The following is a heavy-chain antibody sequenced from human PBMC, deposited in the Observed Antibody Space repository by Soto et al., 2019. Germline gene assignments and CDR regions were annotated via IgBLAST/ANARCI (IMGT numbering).Heavy chain of an antibody. CDR3: ATLYRAGWPRGYLDN. Sequence: SVKVSCKASGSTFTRYGISWVRQAPGQGLEWMGWISGYNGNTNYAQKFQGRVTMTTDTPTSTAYMELRSLTSDDTAVYYCATLYRAGWPRGYLDNWGKGARESVPS. CDR1: GSTFTRYG. CDR2: ISGYNGNT. V-gene: IGHV1-18*01. J-gene: IGHJ4*02. D-gene: IGHD3-10*01.